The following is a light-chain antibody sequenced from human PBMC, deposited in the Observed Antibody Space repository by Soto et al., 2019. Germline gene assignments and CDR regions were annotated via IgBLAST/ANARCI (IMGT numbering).Light chain of an antibody. CDR3: QQYQSLT. CDR2: GAS. CDR1: QSVHSY. J-gene: IGKJ4*01. Sequence: EVVLTQSPATLSLSPGERATLSCRASQSVHSYLAWYQQKPGQAPRLLIHGASSRVTGIPDRFSGSGSGTDFTLTITRLEPEDFAVYYCQQYQSLTFGGGTKVDI. V-gene: IGKV3-20*01.